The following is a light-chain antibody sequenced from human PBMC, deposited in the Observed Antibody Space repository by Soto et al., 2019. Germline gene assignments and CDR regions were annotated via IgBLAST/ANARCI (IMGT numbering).Light chain of an antibody. CDR1: QDVSNS. CDR2: AAS. CDR3: QQYKYYPFT. J-gene: IGKJ3*01. V-gene: IGKV1-16*01. Sequence: DIQMTQSPSSLSASVGETVTITCRASQDVSNSLAWFQQKPGKAPKSLIYAASTLRSGVPSRFSGSGSGTDFTLTISSLQPEDFATYYCQQYKYYPFTFGPGTKVDIK.